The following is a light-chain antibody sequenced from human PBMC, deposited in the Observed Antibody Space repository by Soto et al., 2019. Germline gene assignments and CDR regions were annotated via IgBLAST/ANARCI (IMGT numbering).Light chain of an antibody. CDR1: QSVSSY. CDR2: DAS. J-gene: IGKJ2*01. V-gene: IGKV3-11*01. Sequence: EIVLTQSPATLSLSPGERATLSCRASQSVSSYLAWYQQKPGQAPRLLIYDASNRATGIPARFSGSGSGTAFTLTISSLAPEDFAVYYCQQRSNWPLMYTFGQGTKLEIK. CDR3: QQRSNWPLMYT.